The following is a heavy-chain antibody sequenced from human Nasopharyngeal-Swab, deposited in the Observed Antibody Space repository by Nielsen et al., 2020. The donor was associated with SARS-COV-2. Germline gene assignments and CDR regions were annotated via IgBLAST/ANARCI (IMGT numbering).Heavy chain of an antibody. CDR3: ATYSSTGKYYMEV. V-gene: IGHV4-34*01. CDR2: INQSGGT. D-gene: IGHD6-13*01. J-gene: IGHJ6*03. Sequence: WIRQPPGKGLEWIGDINQSGGTNYNPSPKSRVTISTDTSKNQFSLNLDSLSAADTATYYCATYSSTGKYYMEVWGTGTTVTVSS.